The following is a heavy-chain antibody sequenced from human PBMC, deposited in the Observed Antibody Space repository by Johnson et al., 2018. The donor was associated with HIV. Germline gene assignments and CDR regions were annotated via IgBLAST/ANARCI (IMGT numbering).Heavy chain of an antibody. CDR2: IKQDGSEK. J-gene: IGHJ3*02. Sequence: VQLLESGGGLVQPGGSLRLSCAASGFTFSSYGMHWVRQAPGKGLEWVANIKQDGSEKHYVDSLKGRFTISRDNAKNSLYLQMNSLRAEDTAVFYCARGHNGALDIWGQGTMLTVSS. CDR1: GFTFSSYG. D-gene: IGHD2-8*01. CDR3: ARGHNGALDI. V-gene: IGHV3-7*01.